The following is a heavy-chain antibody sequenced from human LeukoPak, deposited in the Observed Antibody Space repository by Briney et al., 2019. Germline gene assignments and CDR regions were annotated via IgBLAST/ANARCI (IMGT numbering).Heavy chain of an antibody. CDR3: LSIAALGVAFDI. CDR1: GFTFSDYW. Sequence: GGSLRLSCAASGFTFSDYWMHWVRQAPGKGLEWVGFIRSKAYSGTTEYAASVKGRFTISRDDSKSISYLQMNSLKTEDTAVYYCLSIAALGVAFDIWGQGTMVTVSS. J-gene: IGHJ3*02. V-gene: IGHV3-49*04. D-gene: IGHD6-6*01. CDR2: IRSKAYSGTT.